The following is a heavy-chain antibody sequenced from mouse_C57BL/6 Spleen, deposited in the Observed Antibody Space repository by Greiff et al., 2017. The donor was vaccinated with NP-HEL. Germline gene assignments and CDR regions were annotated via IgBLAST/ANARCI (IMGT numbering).Heavy chain of an antibody. CDR1: GFTFTAYY. V-gene: IGHV7-3*01. D-gene: IGHD2-4*01. CDR3: ARSAVDYGYWYFDV. J-gene: IGHJ1*03. Sequence: EVKLVESGGGLVQPGGSLSLSCAASGFTFTAYYMSWVRQPPGKALEWLGFIRNKANVYTTDYSASVKGRFTISRDNSQSILYLQMNALRAEDSATYYCARSAVDYGYWYFDVWGTGTTVTVSS. CDR2: IRNKANVYTT.